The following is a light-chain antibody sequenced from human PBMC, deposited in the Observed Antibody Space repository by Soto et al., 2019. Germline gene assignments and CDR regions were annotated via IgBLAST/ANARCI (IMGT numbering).Light chain of an antibody. CDR1: ESFTTY. J-gene: IGKJ2*01. V-gene: IGKV3-15*01. Sequence: EIVMTQSPATLSVSPGERVTLSCRASESFTTYLAWYQKKPGQAPRLLIYGASTKATGIPARFSGSGSATDFTLTISSLQSEDFAVYYCQSYNDWPFTFGQGTKLEI. CDR2: GAS. CDR3: QSYNDWPFT.